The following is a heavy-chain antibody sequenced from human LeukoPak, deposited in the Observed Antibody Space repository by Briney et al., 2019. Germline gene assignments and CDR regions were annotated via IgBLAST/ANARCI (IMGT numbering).Heavy chain of an antibody. V-gene: IGHV5-51*01. Sequence: GESLKISCKTSGFRFSSDWIGWVRQMPGKGLEWMGIIYPGDSDTKYSPSFQGQVTMTANKSISTASLQCNSLKASDTAMYYCARVMMVTATKYHFDYWGQGTLVTVSS. D-gene: IGHD2-21*02. CDR3: ARVMMVTATKYHFDY. CDR1: GFRFSSDW. CDR2: IYPGDSDT. J-gene: IGHJ4*02.